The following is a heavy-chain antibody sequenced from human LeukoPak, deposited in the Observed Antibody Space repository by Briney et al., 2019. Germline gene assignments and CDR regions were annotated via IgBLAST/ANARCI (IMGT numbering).Heavy chain of an antibody. CDR1: GYTFTSYA. V-gene: IGHV7-4-1*02. Sequence: ASVKVSCKASGYTFTSYAMNWVRQAPEQGLEWMGWINTNTGNPTYAQGFTGRFVFSLDTSVSTAYLQISSLKAEDTAVYYCARDLIAARPDVYYGTDVWGQGTTVTVSS. J-gene: IGHJ6*02. CDR3: ARDLIAARPDVYYGTDV. D-gene: IGHD6-6*01. CDR2: INTNTGNP.